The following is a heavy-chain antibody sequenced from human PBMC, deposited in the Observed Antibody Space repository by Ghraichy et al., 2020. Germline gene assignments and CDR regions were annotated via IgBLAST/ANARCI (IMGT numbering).Heavy chain of an antibody. Sequence: ASVKVSCKASGYTFTTYYMHWVRQAPGQGLEWMGIINPSGGSTTYAQKFQGRLTMTRDTSTSTVYMELSSLRSEDTALYYCARAAGPSRTYGSGSYYDYWGQGTLVTVSS. V-gene: IGHV1-46*01. J-gene: IGHJ4*02. CDR2: INPSGGST. D-gene: IGHD3-10*01. CDR1: GYTFTTYY. CDR3: ARAAGPSRTYGSGSYYDY.